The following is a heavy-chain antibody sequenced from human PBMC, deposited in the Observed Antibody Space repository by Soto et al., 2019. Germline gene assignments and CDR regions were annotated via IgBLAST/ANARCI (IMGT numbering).Heavy chain of an antibody. CDR2: IIPILGIA. Sequence: SVKVSCKASGGTFSSYTISWVRQAPGQGLEWMGRIIPILGIANYAQKFQGRVTITADKSTSTAYMELSSLRSEDTAVYYCARGRGHKLITMVRGVILPLFDYWGQGTLVTVSS. CDR3: ARGRGHKLITMVRGVILPLFDY. CDR1: GGTFSSYT. D-gene: IGHD3-10*01. V-gene: IGHV1-69*02. J-gene: IGHJ4*02.